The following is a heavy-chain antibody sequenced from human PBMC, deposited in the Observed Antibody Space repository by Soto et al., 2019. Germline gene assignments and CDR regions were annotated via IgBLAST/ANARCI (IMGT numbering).Heavy chain of an antibody. CDR1: GYSFTGYY. CDR2: INPNSGGT. D-gene: IGHD3-9*01. CDR3: AREVSAYYDILTGYPSYNWFDP. Sequence: DSVKISCKTSGYSFTGYYMQWVGQAPGQGLEWMGWINPNSGGTNYAQKFQGWVTMTRDTSISTAYMELSRLRSDDTAVYYCAREVSAYYDILTGYPSYNWFDPWGQGTLVTVSS. V-gene: IGHV1-2*04. J-gene: IGHJ5*02.